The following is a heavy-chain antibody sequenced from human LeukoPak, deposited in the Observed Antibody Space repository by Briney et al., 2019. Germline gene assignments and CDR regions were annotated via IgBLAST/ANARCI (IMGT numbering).Heavy chain of an antibody. V-gene: IGHV1-24*01. CDR3: ATGGYNWNDVAGWFDP. Sequence: ASVKVSCKVSGYTLTELSMHWVRQAPGKGLGWMGGFDPEDGETIYAQKFQGRVTMTEDTSTDTAYMELSSLRSEDTAVYYCATGGYNWNDVAGWFDPWGQGTLVTVSS. CDR1: GYTLTELS. D-gene: IGHD1-1*01. CDR2: FDPEDGET. J-gene: IGHJ5*02.